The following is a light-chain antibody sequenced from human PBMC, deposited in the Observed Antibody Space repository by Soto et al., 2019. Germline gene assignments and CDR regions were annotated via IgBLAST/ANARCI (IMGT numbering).Light chain of an antibody. V-gene: IGLV2-14*01. CDR1: SSDVGGYDF. Sequence: QSALTQPASVSGSPGQSITISCTGTSSDVGGYDFVSWYQQHPGKAPKVMIYDVSNRPSRVSNRFSGSKSGNTASLTISGLQAEDEADYYCCSYTSSDTYVFGTGTKVTVL. CDR2: DVS. CDR3: CSYTSSDTYV. J-gene: IGLJ1*01.